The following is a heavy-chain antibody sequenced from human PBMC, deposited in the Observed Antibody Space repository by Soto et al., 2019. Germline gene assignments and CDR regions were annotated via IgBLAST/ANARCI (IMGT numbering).Heavy chain of an antibody. V-gene: IGHV3-30-3*01. CDR1: GFTFSSYA. CDR2: ISYDGSNK. J-gene: IGHJ6*02. D-gene: IGHD2-15*01. CDR3: ARDQLCSGGSCYSDYYYYGMDV. Sequence: GGSLRLSCAASGFTFSSYAMHWVRQAPGKGLEWVAVISYDGSNKYYADSVKGRFTISRDNSKNTLYLQMNSLRAEDTAVYYCARDQLCSGGSCYSDYYYYGMDVWGQGTTVTVSS.